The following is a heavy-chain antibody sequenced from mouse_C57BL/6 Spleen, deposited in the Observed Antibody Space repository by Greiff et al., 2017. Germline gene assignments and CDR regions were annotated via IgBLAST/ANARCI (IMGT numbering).Heavy chain of an antibody. CDR3: AKNRGKNGYLFFDY. CDR2: IWRGGST. V-gene: IGHV2-5*01. J-gene: IGHJ2*01. CDR1: GFSLTSDG. Sequence: QVQLQQSGPGLVQPSQSLSITCTVSGFSLTSDGVHWVRQSPGKGLEWLGVIWRGGSTDYDAAFMSRLSITKDNSKSKVFFKMNSLQADDTAIYYCAKNRGKNGYLFFDYWGQGTTLTVSS. D-gene: IGHD2-2*01.